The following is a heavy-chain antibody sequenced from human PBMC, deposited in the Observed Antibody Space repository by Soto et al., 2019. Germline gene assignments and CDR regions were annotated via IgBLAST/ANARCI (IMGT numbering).Heavy chain of an antibody. D-gene: IGHD6-13*01. CDR3: ARDKIAAAGTLSYGMDV. Sequence: SSVNVAYKTSGGTFSSDPISWRSQAPGQGLEWMGGIIPILGTANYAQKCQGRVTITADESTSTAYMELSSLRSEDTAVYYCARDKIAAAGTLSYGMDVWGQGTTVTVSS. CDR1: GGTFSSDP. V-gene: IGHV1-69*13. J-gene: IGHJ6*02. CDR2: IIPILGTA.